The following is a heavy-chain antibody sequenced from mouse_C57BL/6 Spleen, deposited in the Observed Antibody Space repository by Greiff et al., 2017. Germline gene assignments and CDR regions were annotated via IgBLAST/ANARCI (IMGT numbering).Heavy chain of an antibody. CDR2: INPSNGGP. J-gene: IGHJ2*01. CDR1: GYTFTSYW. D-gene: IGHD3-2*02. Sequence: QVQLQQPGTELVKPGASVKLSCKASGYTFTSYWMHWVKQRPGQGLEWIGNINPSNGGPNYNEKFKSKATLTVDKSTSTAYMQLSSLTSEDAAVYDCAKLDSSGYDYFDYWGQGTTLTVSS. CDR3: AKLDSSGYDYFDY. V-gene: IGHV1-53*01.